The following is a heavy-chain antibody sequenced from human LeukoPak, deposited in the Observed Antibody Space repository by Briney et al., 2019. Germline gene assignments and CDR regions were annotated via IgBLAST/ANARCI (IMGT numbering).Heavy chain of an antibody. J-gene: IGHJ4*02. CDR2: ISGSALTT. CDR1: GFTFNAYA. V-gene: IGHV3-23*01. D-gene: IGHD3-16*02. Sequence: GGSLRLSCVASGFTFNAYAMSWVHQAPGKGLEWVSAISGSALTTLYADSVKGRFTISRDNSKNSLHLQMDSLRAEDSAVYLCAKADAKYDYIWGSYPNPYLDHWGQGTRVTVSS. CDR3: AKADAKYDYIWGSYPNPYLDH.